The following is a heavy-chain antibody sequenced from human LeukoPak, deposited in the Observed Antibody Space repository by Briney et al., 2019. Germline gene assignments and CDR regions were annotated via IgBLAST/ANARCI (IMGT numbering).Heavy chain of an antibody. V-gene: IGHV4-39*07. Sequence: PSETLSLTCTVSGGSISTSNYYWGWIRQPPGKGLEWIGSIYHSGSTYYNPSLKSRVTISVDTSKNQFSLKLHSVTAADTAVYYCAREISGSSWYWDYYYYMDVWGKGTTVTVSS. CDR3: AREISGSSWYWDYYYYMDV. J-gene: IGHJ6*03. D-gene: IGHD6-13*01. CDR2: IYHSGST. CDR1: GGSISTSNYY.